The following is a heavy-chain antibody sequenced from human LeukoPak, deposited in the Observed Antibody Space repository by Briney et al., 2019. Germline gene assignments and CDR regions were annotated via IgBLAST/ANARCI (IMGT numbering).Heavy chain of an antibody. D-gene: IGHD3-22*01. CDR2: ISAYNGNT. V-gene: IGHV1-18*01. Sequence: ASVKVSCKASGYTFTSYGISWVRQAPGQGLEWMGWISAYNGNTNYAQELQGRVTMTTDTSTSTAYMELRSLRSDDTAVYYCARVYYDSSGPGEDAFDIWGQGTMVTVSS. CDR1: GYTFTSYG. J-gene: IGHJ3*02. CDR3: ARVYYDSSGPGEDAFDI.